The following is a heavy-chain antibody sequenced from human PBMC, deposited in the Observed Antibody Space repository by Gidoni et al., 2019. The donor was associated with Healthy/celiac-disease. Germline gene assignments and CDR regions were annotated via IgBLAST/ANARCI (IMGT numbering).Heavy chain of an antibody. Sequence: EVQLVPSGAEVPKPGETQKLSCQGSGHSFTSYWIGLVRQRPGKGLEWMGLIYPGDSDTRYSPSYQGQVTISADKSISTAYLQWSSLKASDTAMYYCARRSRSGWYVGYWGQGTRVTVSS. J-gene: IGHJ4*02. V-gene: IGHV5-51*01. D-gene: IGHD6-19*01. CDR3: ARRSRSGWYVGY. CDR1: GHSFTSYW. CDR2: IYPGDSDT.